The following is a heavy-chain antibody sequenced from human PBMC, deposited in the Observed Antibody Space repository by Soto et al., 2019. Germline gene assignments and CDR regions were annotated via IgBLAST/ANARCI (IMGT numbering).Heavy chain of an antibody. CDR2: IFYTGST. J-gene: IGHJ4*02. CDR3: ARVKATLYRDYYFDY. Sequence: SETLSLTCSVSGGTTNSGDYFWSWIRQPPGKGLEWIGSIFYTGSTYYSPSLKSRASMSMDTSKNLFSPRLRSLTAADTAVYFCARVKATLYRDYYFDYWGQGTLVTVSS. D-gene: IGHD5-12*01. CDR1: GGTTNSGDYF. V-gene: IGHV4-30-4*01.